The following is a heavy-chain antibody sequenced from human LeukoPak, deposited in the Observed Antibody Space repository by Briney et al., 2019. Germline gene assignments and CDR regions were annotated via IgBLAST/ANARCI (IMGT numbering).Heavy chain of an antibody. CDR2: INPSGGST. Sequence: ASVKVSCKASGYTFTSYYMHWVRQAPGQGLEWMGIINPSGGSTSYAQKFQGRVTMTRDTSISTAYMELSSLRSEDTAVYYCARAPSGGMVRRLKYYFDYWGQGTLVTVSS. CDR1: GYTFTSYY. CDR3: ARAPSGGMVRRLKYYFDY. V-gene: IGHV1-46*01. D-gene: IGHD4-23*01. J-gene: IGHJ4*02.